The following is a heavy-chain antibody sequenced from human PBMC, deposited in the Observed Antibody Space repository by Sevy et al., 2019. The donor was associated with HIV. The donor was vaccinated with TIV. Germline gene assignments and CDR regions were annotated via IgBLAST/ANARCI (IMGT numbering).Heavy chain of an antibody. CDR2: FDSSGNT. D-gene: IGHD1-26*01. J-gene: IGHJ2*01. CDR1: GGSISGTY. Sequence: ETLSLTCTVSGGSISGTYWTWIRQPAGKGLEWIGTFDSSGNTDYDPSLKSRVTMSVDTSKNQFSLNLSSVTAADTAVYYCARPSYTGSSFWYFDLWGRGTLVTVSS. V-gene: IGHV4-4*07. CDR3: ARPSYTGSSFWYFDL.